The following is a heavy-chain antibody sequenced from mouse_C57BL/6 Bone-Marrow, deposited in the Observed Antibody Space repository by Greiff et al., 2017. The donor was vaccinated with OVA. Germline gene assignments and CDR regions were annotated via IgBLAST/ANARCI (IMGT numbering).Heavy chain of an antibody. V-gene: IGHV14-4*01. CDR1: GFNIKDDY. Sequence: VQLKQSGAELVRPGASVKLSCTASGFNIKDDYMHWVKQRPEQGLEWIGWIDPENGDTEYASKFQGKATITADTSSNTAYLQLSSLTSEDTAVYYCTTDYYGSSYDWCFDVWGTGTTVTVSS. CDR2: IDPENGDT. D-gene: IGHD1-1*01. CDR3: TTDYYGSSYDWCFDV. J-gene: IGHJ1*03.